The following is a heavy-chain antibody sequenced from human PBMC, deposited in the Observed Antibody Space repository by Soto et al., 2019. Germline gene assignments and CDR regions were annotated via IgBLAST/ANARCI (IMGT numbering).Heavy chain of an antibody. V-gene: IGHV1-69*01. J-gene: IGHJ6*02. CDR2: IIPIFGTT. Sequence: QMHLVQSGAEVKKPGSSVKVSCKASGGSFTYTLSWVRQAPGQGLEWMGGIIPIFGTTNYAQKFQDRVTITADESTKTVYMELNTLTSEDTAVYYCARLHSHGAYGMDVWGQGATVTVSS. D-gene: IGHD5-18*01. CDR1: GGSFTYT. CDR3: ARLHSHGAYGMDV.